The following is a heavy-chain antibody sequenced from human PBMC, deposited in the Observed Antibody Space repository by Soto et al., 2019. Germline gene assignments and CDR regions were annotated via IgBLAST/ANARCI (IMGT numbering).Heavy chain of an antibody. CDR2: ISYDGSNK. J-gene: IGHJ5*02. Sequence: QVQLVESGGGVVQPGRSLRLSCAASGFTFSSYAMHWVRQAPGKGLEWVAVISYDGSNKYYADSVEGRFTISRDNSKNTLYLQMNSLRAEDTAVYYCARDPPLAAAGTFGLFDPWGQGTLVTVSS. CDR1: GFTFSSYA. CDR3: ARDPPLAAAGTFGLFDP. D-gene: IGHD6-13*01. V-gene: IGHV3-30-3*01.